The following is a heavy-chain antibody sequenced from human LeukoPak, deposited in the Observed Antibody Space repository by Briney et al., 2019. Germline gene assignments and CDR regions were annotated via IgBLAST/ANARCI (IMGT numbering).Heavy chain of an antibody. CDR3: ARSVQQLAYYFDY. CDR1: GFTFSSYA. V-gene: IGHV3-30-3*01. D-gene: IGHD6-13*01. CDR2: LSYDGSNK. J-gene: IGHJ4*02. Sequence: PGRSLRLSCAASGFTFSSYAMHWVRQAPGKGLEWVAVLSYDGSNKYYADSVKGRFTISRDNSKNTLYLQMNSLRAEDTAVYYCARSVQQLAYYFDYWGQGTLVTVSS.